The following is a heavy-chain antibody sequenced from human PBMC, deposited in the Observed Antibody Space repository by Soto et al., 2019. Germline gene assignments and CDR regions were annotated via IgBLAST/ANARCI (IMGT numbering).Heavy chain of an antibody. J-gene: IGHJ4*02. D-gene: IGHD2-2*01. CDR2: IYYSGST. CDR3: ARHLVVPAARHYYFDY. V-gene: IGHV4-39*01. CDR1: GGSISNGCYY. Sequence: PSETLSLTCTVSGGSISNGCYYWGWIRQHPGKGLEWIGHIYYSGSTYYNPSLKSRVTISVDTSKNQFSLKLSPVTAADTAVYYCARHLVVPAARHYYFDYWGQGTLVTVSS.